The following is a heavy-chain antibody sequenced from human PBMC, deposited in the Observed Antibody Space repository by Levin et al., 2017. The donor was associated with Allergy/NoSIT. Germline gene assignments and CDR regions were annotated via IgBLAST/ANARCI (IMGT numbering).Heavy chain of an antibody. CDR3: VRMDGLRGLSGRLGN. J-gene: IGHJ4*02. CDR2: MNPSSGDT. CDR1: GYTFINYD. Sequence: WASVKVSCKASGYTFINYDINWVRQAAGQGLEWMGWMNPSSGDTGYAQKFQGRVTMSRNTSISTAYMELSSLRSEDTAVYYCVRMDGLRGLSGRLGNWGQGTLVTVSS. V-gene: IGHV1-8*01. D-gene: IGHD5-12*01.